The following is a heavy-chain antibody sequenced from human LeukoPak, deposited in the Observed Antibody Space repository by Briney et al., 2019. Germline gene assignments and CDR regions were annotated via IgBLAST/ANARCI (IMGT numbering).Heavy chain of an antibody. CDR1: GYTFTSYG. Sequence: ASVKVSCKASGYTFTSYGISWVRQAPGQGLEWMGWISAYNGNTNYAQKLQGRVTMTTDTSTCTAYMELRSLRSDDTAVYYCARVGYCSSTSCREIPFDPWGQGTLVTVSS. J-gene: IGHJ5*02. CDR2: ISAYNGNT. D-gene: IGHD2-2*01. V-gene: IGHV1-18*01. CDR3: ARVGYCSSTSCREIPFDP.